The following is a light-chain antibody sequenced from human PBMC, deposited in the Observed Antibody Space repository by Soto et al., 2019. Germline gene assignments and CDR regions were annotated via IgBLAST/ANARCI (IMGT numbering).Light chain of an antibody. J-gene: IGKJ1*01. Sequence: EIVLTQSPGTLSLSPGKRVTLSCRASQSISSTYLAWYQQKPGQAPRLLIYGASSRATDIPDRFSGSGSGTDFTLTISRLEPEDFAVYYCQQYDSPPRTFGQGTKVEVQ. CDR1: QSISSTY. CDR2: GAS. V-gene: IGKV3-20*01. CDR3: QQYDSPPRT.